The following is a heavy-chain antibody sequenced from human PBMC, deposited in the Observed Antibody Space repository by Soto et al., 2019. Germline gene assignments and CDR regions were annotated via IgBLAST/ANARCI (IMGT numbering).Heavy chain of an antibody. Sequence: SETLSLTCAFYGLSFSGYYWILIRQPPGKGLEWIGEINHSGSTNYNPSLKSRVTISVDTSKNQFSLKLSSVTAADTAVYYCARGVPAAMVPFDPWGQGTLVTVSS. V-gene: IGHV4-34*01. CDR3: ARGVPAAMVPFDP. J-gene: IGHJ5*02. CDR1: GLSFSGYY. CDR2: INHSGST. D-gene: IGHD2-2*01.